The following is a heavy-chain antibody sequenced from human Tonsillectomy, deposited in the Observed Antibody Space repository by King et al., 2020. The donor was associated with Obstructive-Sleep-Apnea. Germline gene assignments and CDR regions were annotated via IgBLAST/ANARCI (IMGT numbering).Heavy chain of an antibody. J-gene: IGHJ6*02. CDR1: GFTFDDYA. CDR3: AKDIGLVDGPRAYYYYYGMDV. D-gene: IGHD3/OR15-3a*01. Sequence: VQLVESGGGLVQPGRSLRLSCAASGFTFDDYAMHWVRQAPGKGLEWVSGISWNSGSIGYADSVKGRFTISRDNAKNSLYLQMNSLRAEDTALYYCAKDIGLVDGPRAYYYYYGMDVWGQGTTVTVSS. V-gene: IGHV3-9*01. CDR2: ISWNSGSI.